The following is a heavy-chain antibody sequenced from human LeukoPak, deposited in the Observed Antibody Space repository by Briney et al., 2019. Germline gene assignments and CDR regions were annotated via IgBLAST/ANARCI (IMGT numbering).Heavy chain of an antibody. CDR2: IYTSGST. CDR1: GGSISSGSYY. CDR3: ARGFRFPYAFDI. D-gene: IGHD3-16*02. Sequence: SQTLSLTCTVSGGSISSGSYYWSWTRQPAGKGLEWIGRIYTSGSTNYNPSLKSRVTISVDTSKSQFSLKLSSVTAADTAVYYCARGFRFPYAFDIWGQGTMVTVSS. J-gene: IGHJ3*02. V-gene: IGHV4-61*02.